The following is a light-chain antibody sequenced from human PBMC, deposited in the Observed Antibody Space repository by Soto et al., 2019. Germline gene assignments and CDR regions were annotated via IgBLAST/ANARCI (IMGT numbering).Light chain of an antibody. CDR1: QGISSY. Sequence: IQLTQSPSSLSASVGDRVTITCRASQGISSYLDWYQQKPGKAPKLLIYAASTLQSGVPSRFSGSGSGTDFTLTISSLQPEDFATYYCQQLNSYPPNFTFGPGTKVDLK. J-gene: IGKJ3*01. CDR3: QQLNSYPPNFT. V-gene: IGKV1-9*01. CDR2: AAS.